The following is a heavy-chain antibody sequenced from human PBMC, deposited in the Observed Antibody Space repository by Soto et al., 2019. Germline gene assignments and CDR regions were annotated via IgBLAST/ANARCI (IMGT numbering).Heavy chain of an antibody. CDR2: ISYDGSNK. CDR1: GFTFSSYA. Sequence: QVQLVESGGGVVQPGRSLRLSCAASGFTFSSYAMHWVRQAPGKGLEWVAVISYDGSNKYYADSVKGRFTISRDNSKNTLYLQINSLRAGDTAVYYCARDVASDSSGWYGMDVWGQGTTVTVSS. J-gene: IGHJ6*02. D-gene: IGHD6-19*01. CDR3: ARDVASDSSGWYGMDV. V-gene: IGHV3-30-3*01.